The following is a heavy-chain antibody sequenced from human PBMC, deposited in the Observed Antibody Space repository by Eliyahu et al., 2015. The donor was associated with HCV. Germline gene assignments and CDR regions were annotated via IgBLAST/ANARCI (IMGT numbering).Heavy chain of an antibody. CDR2: MNDGTGNT. J-gene: IGHJ5*02. Sequence: EVQLLESGGGLVQPGGSXILSCAASGFTFSSYAMTWVRQGPGKGLEWVSTMNDGTGNTYYADSVKGRFTISRDNSKNTLYLQMNSLRVEDTAVYYCAKDQRLHWFDPWGQGTLVTVSS. D-gene: IGHD2-15*01. CDR1: GFTFSSYA. CDR3: AKDQRLHWFDP. V-gene: IGHV3-23*01.